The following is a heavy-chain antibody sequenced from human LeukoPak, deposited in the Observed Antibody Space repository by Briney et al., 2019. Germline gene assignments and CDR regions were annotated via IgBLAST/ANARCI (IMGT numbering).Heavy chain of an antibody. D-gene: IGHD6-6*01. J-gene: IGHJ4*02. V-gene: IGHV1-46*01. CDR3: ARDWGSRSIAARPPDY. CDR2: INPSGGST. Sequence: ASVKVSCKASGYTFTSYYMHWVRQAPGQGLEWMGIINPSGGSTSYAQKFQGGVTMTRDMSTSTVYMELSSLRSEDTAVYYCARDWGSRSIAARPPDYWGQGTLVTVSS. CDR1: GYTFTSYY.